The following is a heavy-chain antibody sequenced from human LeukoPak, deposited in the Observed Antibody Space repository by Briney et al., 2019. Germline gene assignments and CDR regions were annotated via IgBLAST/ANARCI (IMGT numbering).Heavy chain of an antibody. V-gene: IGHV4-34*01. Sequence: SETLSLTCAVYGGSFSGYYWSWIRQPPGKGLEWIGEINHSGSTNYNPSLKSRVTISVDTSKNQSSLKLSSVTAADTAVYYCARGRYCSSTSCYWGLNWFDPWGQGTLVTVSS. CDR1: GGSFSGYY. CDR2: INHSGST. D-gene: IGHD2-2*01. CDR3: ARGRYCSSTSCYWGLNWFDP. J-gene: IGHJ5*02.